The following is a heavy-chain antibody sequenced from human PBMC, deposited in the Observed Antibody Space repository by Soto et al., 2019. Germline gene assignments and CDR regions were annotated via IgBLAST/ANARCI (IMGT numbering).Heavy chain of an antibody. CDR2: IGVYNGGT. V-gene: IGHV1-18*01. D-gene: IGHD1-1*01. J-gene: IGHJ4*02. CDR3: ARDAPGKNDLDY. CDR1: GYLFSSHG. Sequence: QVQLVQSGPEVKKPGASVKVSCKASGYLFSSHGVSCVRQAPGQGLEWMGWIGVYNGGTKYEQKFQGRVTFTTDTSTRTAYMELRSLRYDDTAVYYCARDAPGKNDLDYWGQGTLVSVSS.